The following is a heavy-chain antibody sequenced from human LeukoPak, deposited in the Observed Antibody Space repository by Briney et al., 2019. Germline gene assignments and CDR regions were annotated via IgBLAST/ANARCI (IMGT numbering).Heavy chain of an antibody. Sequence: PSETLSLTCAVYGGSFSDYYWSWIRQPPGKGLEWIGEINHSGTTKYNPSLKSRVTISVDTSKNQLSLKLSSVTAADTAIYYCSRESGAFCPFGYWGQGTLVIVPS. D-gene: IGHD1-26*01. CDR1: GGSFSDYY. J-gene: IGHJ4*02. V-gene: IGHV4-34*01. CDR2: INHSGTT. CDR3: SRESGAFCPFGY.